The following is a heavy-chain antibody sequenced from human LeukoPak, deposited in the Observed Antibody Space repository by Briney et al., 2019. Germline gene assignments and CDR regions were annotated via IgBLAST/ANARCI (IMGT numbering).Heavy chain of an antibody. V-gene: IGHV2-5*02. CDR1: GFSLSTSGVG. CDR3: AHGGYSYGSKGDAFDI. CDR2: IYWDDDK. Sequence: SGPTLVNPTQTLTLTCTFSGFSLSTSGVGVGWIRQPPGKALEWLALIYWDDDKRYSPSLKSRLTITKDTSKNQVVLTMTNMDPVDTATYYCAHGGYSYGSKGDAFDIWGQGTMVTVSS. D-gene: IGHD5-18*01. J-gene: IGHJ3*02.